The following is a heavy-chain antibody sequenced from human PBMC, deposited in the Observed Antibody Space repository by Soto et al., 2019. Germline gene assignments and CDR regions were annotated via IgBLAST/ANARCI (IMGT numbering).Heavy chain of an antibody. J-gene: IGHJ6*02. CDR1: GFTFSSYE. D-gene: IGHD3-10*01. Sequence: GGSLRLSCAASGFTFSSYEMNCVRQAPGKGLEWVSYISSSGSTIYYADSVKGRFTISRVNAKNSLYLQMNSLRAEDTAVYYCARDSYGSGSSPDGMDVWGQGTTVTVSS. CDR2: ISSSGSTI. V-gene: IGHV3-48*03. CDR3: ARDSYGSGSSPDGMDV.